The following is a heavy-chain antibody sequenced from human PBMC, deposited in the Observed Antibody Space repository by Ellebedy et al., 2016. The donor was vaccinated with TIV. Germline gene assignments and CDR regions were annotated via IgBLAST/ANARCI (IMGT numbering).Heavy chain of an antibody. Sequence: SETLSLTXSVSGYSIRSGYYWGWIRQPPGKGLEWIGNVYHSGSSYYNPSLRSRVTLSLDTSKNHLSLRLTSVTAADTAVYYCARTDLRYGMDVWGHGTTVTVSS. V-gene: IGHV4-38-2*02. J-gene: IGHJ6*02. CDR2: VYHSGSS. CDR1: GYSIRSGYY. CDR3: ARTDLRYGMDV. D-gene: IGHD3/OR15-3a*01.